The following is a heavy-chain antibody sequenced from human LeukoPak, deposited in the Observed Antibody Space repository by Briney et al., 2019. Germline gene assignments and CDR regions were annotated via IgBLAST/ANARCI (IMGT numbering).Heavy chain of an antibody. J-gene: IGHJ3*02. D-gene: IGHD3-22*01. CDR3: ARRTGYDSSPFDAFDI. Sequence: ASVKVSFKASGYTFTSYGISWVRQAPGQGLEWMGWINAGNGNTKYSQKFQGRVTITRDTSASTAYMELSSLRSEDTAVYYCARRTGYDSSPFDAFDIWGQGTMVTVSS. V-gene: IGHV1-3*01. CDR2: INAGNGNT. CDR1: GYTFTSYG.